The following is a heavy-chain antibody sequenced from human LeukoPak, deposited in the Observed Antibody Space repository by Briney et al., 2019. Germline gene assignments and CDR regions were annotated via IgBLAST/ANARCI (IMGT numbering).Heavy chain of an antibody. CDR2: IYWDDDK. J-gene: IGHJ5*02. D-gene: IGHD5-12*01. Sequence: ESGPTLVNPTQTLTLTCTFSGFSLSTSGLGVGWIRQPPGKALEWLALIYWDDDKRYNASLRSRLTITRDTSKNQVILTMTNMDPVDTATYYCAHRRDIKGPLNWFDPWGQGTLVIVSS. CDR1: GFSLSTSGLG. CDR3: AHRRDIKGPLNWFDP. V-gene: IGHV2-5*02.